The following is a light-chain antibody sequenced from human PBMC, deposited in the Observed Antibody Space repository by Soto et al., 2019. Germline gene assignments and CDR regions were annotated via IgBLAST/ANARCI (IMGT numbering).Light chain of an antibody. Sequence: IQMTQSPSTLSASVRDRVTITCRASASLDSWLASYQQKPGKAPKLLIYAASSLQSGVPSRFSGSASGTDFTLTISSLQPEDFATYYCLQDYSYPWTFGQGTKVDIK. J-gene: IGKJ1*01. CDR1: ASLDSW. V-gene: IGKV1-6*01. CDR2: AAS. CDR3: LQDYSYPWT.